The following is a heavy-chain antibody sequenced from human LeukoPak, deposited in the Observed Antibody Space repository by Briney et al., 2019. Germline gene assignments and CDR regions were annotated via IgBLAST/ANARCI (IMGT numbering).Heavy chain of an antibody. CDR3: AKDNSGGSCSYFDY. CDR2: ISSSGGST. D-gene: IGHD2-15*01. CDR1: GFTFSTYA. J-gene: IGHJ4*02. Sequence: GGSLRLSCAASGFTFSTYAMSWVRQAPGKGLEWVSTISSSGGSTYYAYSVKGRFTISRDNSKNTLYLQMNSLRAEDTAVYYCAKDNSGGSCSYFDYWGQGTLVTVSS. V-gene: IGHV3-23*01.